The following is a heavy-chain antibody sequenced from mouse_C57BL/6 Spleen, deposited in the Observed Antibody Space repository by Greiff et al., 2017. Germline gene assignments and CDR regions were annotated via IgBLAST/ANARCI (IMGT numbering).Heavy chain of an antibody. CDR2: ISDGGSYT. J-gene: IGHJ4*01. CDR1: GFTFSSYA. CDR3: ARGGAMDY. Sequence: EVKLVESGGGLVKPGGSLKLSCAASGFTFSSYAMSWVRQTPEKRLEWVATISDGGSYTYYPDNVKGRFTISRDNAKNNLYLQMSHLKSEDTAMYYCARGGAMDYWGQGTSVTVSS. V-gene: IGHV5-4*03.